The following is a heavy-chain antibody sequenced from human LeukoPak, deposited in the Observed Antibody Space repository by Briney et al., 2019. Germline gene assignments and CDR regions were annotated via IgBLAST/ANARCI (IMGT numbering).Heavy chain of an antibody. J-gene: IGHJ3*02. Sequence: GGSLRLSCAASGFTFSSYWMHWVRQAPGKGLVWVSRINSDGSSTSYADSVKGRLTISRDNAKNTLYLQMNSLRAEDTAVYYCARGSSSWYNDAFDIWGQGTMVTVSS. CDR1: GFTFSSYW. CDR3: ARGSSSWYNDAFDI. D-gene: IGHD6-13*01. CDR2: INSDGSST. V-gene: IGHV3-74*01.